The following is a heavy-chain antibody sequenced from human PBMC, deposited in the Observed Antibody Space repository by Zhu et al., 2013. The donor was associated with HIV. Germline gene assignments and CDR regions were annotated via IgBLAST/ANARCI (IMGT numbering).Heavy chain of an antibody. CDR2: ISPSNGDT. CDR1: EYTFTDYY. Sequence: QVQLVQSGAEVKKPGASVKVSCKASEYTFTDYYIHWVRQAPGQGLEWMGWISPSNGDTDYAQKFKGRVTMTRDSSITTTYMELNSLKSDDTAVYYCARCPDTSGYFDPWGPGILVTVSS. D-gene: IGHD5-18*01. J-gene: IGHJ5*02. V-gene: IGHV1-2*02. CDR3: ARCPDTSGYFDP.